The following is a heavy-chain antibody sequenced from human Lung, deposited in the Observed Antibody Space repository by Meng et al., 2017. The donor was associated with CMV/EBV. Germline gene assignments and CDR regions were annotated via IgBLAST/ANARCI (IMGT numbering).Heavy chain of an antibody. CDR1: DDSISNSDYY. Sequence: SETXSLTCSVSDDSISNSDYYWNWVRQHPEKGLEWIGYIHNSGTTYCNPSVSSRLSMSVDTSQTQFSLKLTSVTAADTAMYSCARATDFWSGWWFDPWGQGAXVTVSS. CDR3: ARATDFWSGWWFDP. D-gene: IGHD3-3*01. V-gene: IGHV4-31*03. CDR2: IHNSGTT. J-gene: IGHJ5*02.